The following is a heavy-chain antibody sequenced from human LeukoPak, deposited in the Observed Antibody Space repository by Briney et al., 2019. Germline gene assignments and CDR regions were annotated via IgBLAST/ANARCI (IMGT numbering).Heavy chain of an antibody. V-gene: IGHV4-39*01. D-gene: IGHD6-6*01. CDR2: ISYSGST. J-gene: IGHJ6*03. CDR3: ARRSSSSGYYYYMDV. CDR1: GFTFSSHN. Sequence: GSLRLSCAASGFTFSSHNMNWVRQAPGKGLEWIGSISYSGSTYYNPSVQSRVTISEDTSRNQFFLKLTSLTAADTAVFYCARRSSSSGYYYYMDVWGKGTTVTVSS.